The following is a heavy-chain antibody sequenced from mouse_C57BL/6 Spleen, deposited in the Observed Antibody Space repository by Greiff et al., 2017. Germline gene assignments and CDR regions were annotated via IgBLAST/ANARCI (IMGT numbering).Heavy chain of an antibody. V-gene: IGHV6-3*01. CDR3: TIITTVVPRDY. D-gene: IGHD1-1*01. J-gene: IGHJ4*01. CDR2: IRLKSDNYAT. CDR1: GFTFSNYW. Sequence: EVKLMESGGGLVQPGGSMKLSCVASGFTFSNYWMNWVRQSPEKGLEWVAQIRLKSDNYATHYAESVKGRFTISRDDSKSSVYLQMNNLRAEDTGIYYCTIITTVVPRDYWGQGTSVTVSS.